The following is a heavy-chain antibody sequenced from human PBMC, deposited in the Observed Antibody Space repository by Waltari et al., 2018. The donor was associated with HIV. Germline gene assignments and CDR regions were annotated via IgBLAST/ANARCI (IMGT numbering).Heavy chain of an antibody. CDR2: VWYDGKNK. D-gene: IGHD3-22*01. V-gene: IGHV3-33*01. CDR3: ARTPYDTSGYCFDY. J-gene: IGHJ4*02. CDR1: GFTFGSSG. Sequence: QLQLVESGGGVVQPGRSLRLSCAASGFTFGSSGLHWVRQAPGKGLEWLAVVWYDGKNKYYADSVKGRFTVSRDNSKNTLFLQMNSLRVDDTAVYYCARTPYDTSGYCFDYWGQGTLVTVSS.